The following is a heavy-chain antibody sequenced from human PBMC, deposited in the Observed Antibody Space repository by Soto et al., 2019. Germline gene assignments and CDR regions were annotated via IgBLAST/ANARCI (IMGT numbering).Heavy chain of an antibody. CDR1: GFTFDDYA. D-gene: IGHD6-13*01. CDR3: VKDESINWYSGHFRH. J-gene: IGHJ1*01. Sequence: SLRLSCAASGFTFDDYAAPLVRHVPGKGLEWGSGINWNSGSIGYGDSVKGRFAISRDNAKNSLHLQMNSLSAEDTAFYYCVKDESINWYSGHFRHWGQGTLVTVSS. V-gene: IGHV3-9*01. CDR2: INWNSGSI.